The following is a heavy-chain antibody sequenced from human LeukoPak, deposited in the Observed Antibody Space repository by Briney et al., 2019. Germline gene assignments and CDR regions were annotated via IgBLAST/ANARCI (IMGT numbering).Heavy chain of an antibody. CDR2: ISGSGSST. J-gene: IGHJ4*02. Sequence: GGSLRLSCAASGFTFSSYAMSWVRQAPGKGLEWVSPISGSGSSTYYADSVKGRFTISRDNSKNTLYLQMNSLRAEDTAVYYFAKGVAVASPYSFDYGGQGPRATVPS. V-gene: IGHV3-23*01. D-gene: IGHD6-19*01. CDR3: AKGVAVASPYSFDY. CDR1: GFTFSSYA.